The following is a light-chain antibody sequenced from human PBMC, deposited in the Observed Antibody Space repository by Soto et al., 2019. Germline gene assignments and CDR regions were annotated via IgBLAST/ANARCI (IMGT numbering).Light chain of an antibody. Sequence: EIVLTQSPATLSLSPGERATLSCRASQSVSSYLAWYQQKPGQAPRLLIYDASNRATGIPARFSGSGSGTDVTLTISSLEHEDFAVYYCQQRSNWPPEFTFGPGTKVDIK. V-gene: IGKV3-11*01. CDR2: DAS. CDR1: QSVSSY. J-gene: IGKJ3*01. CDR3: QQRSNWPPEFT.